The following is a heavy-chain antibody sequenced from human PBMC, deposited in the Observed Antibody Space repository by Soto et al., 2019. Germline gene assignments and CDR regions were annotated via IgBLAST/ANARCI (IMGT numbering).Heavy chain of an antibody. D-gene: IGHD2-2*01. CDR2: INHSGST. Sequence: PXETLSLTCTVYGWSCSGYYWSWIRQPPGKGLEWIGEINHSGSTNYNPSLKSRVTISVDTSKNQFSLKLSSVTAADTAVSYCARGGLGYCSSTSCYGRPRNWFDHWAQGTLVTVSS. J-gene: IGHJ5*02. V-gene: IGHV4-34*01. CDR3: ARGGLGYCSSTSCYGRPRNWFDH. CDR1: GWSCSGYY.